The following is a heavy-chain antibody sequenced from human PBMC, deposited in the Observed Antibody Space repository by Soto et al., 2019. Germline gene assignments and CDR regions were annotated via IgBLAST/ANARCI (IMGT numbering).Heavy chain of an antibody. D-gene: IGHD3-10*01. J-gene: IGHJ4*02. CDR3: AKKVNSGPGSQYFDY. CDR1: GCTFSSYS. Sequence: PGGSLRLSCAASGCTFSSYSMSWVRQAPGKGLEWVSGFRSGGDDGTTYYADSVKGRFTISRDNSKNTLFLQMNSLRAEDTAIYYCAKKVNSGPGSQYFDYWGQGTLVTVSS. V-gene: IGHV3-23*01. CDR2: FRSGGDDGTT.